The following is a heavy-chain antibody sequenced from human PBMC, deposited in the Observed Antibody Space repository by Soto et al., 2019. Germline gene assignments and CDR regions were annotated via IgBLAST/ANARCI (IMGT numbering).Heavy chain of an antibody. CDR2: ISSSGSTI. J-gene: IGHJ6*02. Sequence: QVQLVESGGGFVKPGGSLRLSCAASGFTFSDYYMTWIRQAPGKGLEWVSYISSSGSTIYYADSVKGRFTISRDNAKNSLYLQMNSLRAEDTAVYYCARGGYCSSTSCPYYYYGMDVWGQGTTVTVSS. CDR1: GFTFSDYY. V-gene: IGHV3-11*04. D-gene: IGHD2-2*03. CDR3: ARGGYCSSTSCPYYYYGMDV.